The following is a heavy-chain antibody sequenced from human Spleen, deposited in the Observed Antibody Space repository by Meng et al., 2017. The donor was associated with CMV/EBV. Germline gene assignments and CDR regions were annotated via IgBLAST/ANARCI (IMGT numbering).Heavy chain of an antibody. D-gene: IGHD7-27*01. CDR1: GFTFDDYS. V-gene: IGHV3-9*01. CDR2: ISWNSGSI. J-gene: IGHJ6*02. CDR3: ARVGLGMDV. Sequence: SLKISCAASGFTFDDYSMHWVRQSPGKGLEWVSGISWNSGSIGYADSVRGRFIISRDSAKNYLYLQMNSLKIEDTALYYCARVGLGMDVWGLGSTVTVSS.